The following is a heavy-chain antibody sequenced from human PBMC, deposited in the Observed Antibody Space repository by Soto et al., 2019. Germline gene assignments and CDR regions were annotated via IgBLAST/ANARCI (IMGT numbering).Heavy chain of an antibody. J-gene: IGHJ6*02. V-gene: IGHV1-46*01. D-gene: IGHD6-25*01. CDR2: ISPYDGST. CDR3: ARGDGRGSSGFYYYYGMDV. Sequence: QVQLVQSGAEVKKPGASVKVSCKASGLTFTNYFFDWVRQAPRQGLERMGIISPYDGSTYDVQSLQGRVTMTSDTSTSTVYMELSSLRSEDTAVYYCARGDGRGSSGFYYYYGMDVWGHGTTVTVSS. CDR1: GLTFTNYF.